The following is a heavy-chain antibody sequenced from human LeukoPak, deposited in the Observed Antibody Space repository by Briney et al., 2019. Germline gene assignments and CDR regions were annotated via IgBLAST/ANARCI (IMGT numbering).Heavy chain of an antibody. V-gene: IGHV1-2*04. CDR3: ARDWVNYYGSGSPPYYYYGMDV. J-gene: IGHJ6*02. CDR2: INPNSGGT. D-gene: IGHD3-10*01. Sequence: ASVKVSCKASGYTFTGYYMHWVRQAPGQGLEWMGWINPNSGGTNYAQKFQGWVTMTRDTSISTAYMELSRLRSDDTAVYYCARDWVNYYGSGSPPYYYYGMDVWGQGTTVTVSS. CDR1: GYTFTGYY.